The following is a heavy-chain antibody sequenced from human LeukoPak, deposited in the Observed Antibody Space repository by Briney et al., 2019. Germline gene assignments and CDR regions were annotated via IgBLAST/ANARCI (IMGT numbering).Heavy chain of an antibody. Sequence: GGSLRLSCAASGFTFSSYEMNWVRQAPGRGLEWVSYISSSGSTIYYADSVKGRFTISRDNAKNSLYLQMNSLRAEDTAVYYCAELGITMIGGVWGKGTTVTISP. V-gene: IGHV3-48*03. D-gene: IGHD3-10*02. J-gene: IGHJ6*04. CDR1: GFTFSSYE. CDR2: ISSSGSTI. CDR3: AELGITMIGGV.